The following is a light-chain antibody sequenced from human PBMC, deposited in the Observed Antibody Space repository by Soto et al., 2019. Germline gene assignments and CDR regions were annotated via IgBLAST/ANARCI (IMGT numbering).Light chain of an antibody. CDR3: QQYYSTPLT. Sequence: DIVMTQSPYSLAVSLGERATINCKSSQSLLYSSNNKNYLAWYQQKPGQPPKLLIYWASTRESGVPDRFSGSGSGTDFTLTISSLQAEDVAFYYCQQYYSTPLTFGGGTKVEIK. CDR1: QSLLYSSNNKNY. CDR2: WAS. J-gene: IGKJ4*01. V-gene: IGKV4-1*01.